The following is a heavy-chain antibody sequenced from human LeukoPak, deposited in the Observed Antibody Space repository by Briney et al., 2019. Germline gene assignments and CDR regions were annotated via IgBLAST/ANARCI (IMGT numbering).Heavy chain of an antibody. Sequence: PGGSLRLSCVVSGLTLNRSFISWVRQAPGKGLEWVSVFYSGGATYFADSVKGRFTMSRDNSKNTLYLQMNSLRAEDTGMYYCARAVGGAFYMDVWGKGTPVTVSS. CDR1: GLTLNRSF. J-gene: IGHJ6*03. D-gene: IGHD2-15*01. CDR2: FYSGGAT. CDR3: ARAVGGAFYMDV. V-gene: IGHV3-53*01.